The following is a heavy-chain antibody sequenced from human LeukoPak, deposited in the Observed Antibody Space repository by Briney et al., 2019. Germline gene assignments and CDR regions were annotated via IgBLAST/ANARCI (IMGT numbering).Heavy chain of an antibody. CDR2: INPNSGGT. J-gene: IGHJ4*02. Sequence: ASVKVSCKASGYTFTGYYMHWVRQAPGQGLEWMGWINPNSGGTNYAQKFQGRVTMTRATSISTAYMELSRLRSDDTAVYYCARDAKLVRYSSGWYRGFDYWGQGTLVTVSS. D-gene: IGHD6-19*01. CDR1: GYTFTGYY. V-gene: IGHV1-2*02. CDR3: ARDAKLVRYSSGWYRGFDY.